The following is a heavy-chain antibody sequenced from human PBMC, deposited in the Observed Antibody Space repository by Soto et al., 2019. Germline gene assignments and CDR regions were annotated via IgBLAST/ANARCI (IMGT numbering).Heavy chain of an antibody. CDR1: GFTFSSYG. Sequence: QVQLVESGGGVVQPGRSLRLSCAASGFTFSSYGMHWVRQAPGKGLEWVAVISYDGSNKYYADSVKGRFTISRDNSKNTLYLQMNTPRAEETAVYYCAKDRSVVVVAAALGYWGQGTLVTVSS. CDR3: AKDRSVVVVAAALGY. J-gene: IGHJ4*02. D-gene: IGHD2-15*01. CDR2: ISYDGSNK. V-gene: IGHV3-30*18.